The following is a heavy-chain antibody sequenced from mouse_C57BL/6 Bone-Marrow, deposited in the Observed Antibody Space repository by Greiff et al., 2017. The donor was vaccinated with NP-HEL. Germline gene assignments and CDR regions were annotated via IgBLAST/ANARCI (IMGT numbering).Heavy chain of an antibody. CDR1: GFSLTSYG. CDR2: IWRGGST. J-gene: IGHJ4*01. V-gene: IGHV2-5*01. CDR3: AKNRRGDAMDY. Sequence: QVQLKESGPGLVQPSQSLSITCTVSGFSLTSYGVHWVRQSPGKGLEWRGVIWRGGSTDYNADFMSRLSITKYNSKSQVFYKMNSQQAEVTVIYDCAKNRRGDAMDYWGEGTSVTVSS.